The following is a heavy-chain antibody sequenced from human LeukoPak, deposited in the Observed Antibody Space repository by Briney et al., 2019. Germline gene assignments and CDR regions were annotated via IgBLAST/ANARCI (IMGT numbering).Heavy chain of an antibody. CDR2: INPNSGGT. Sequence: GASVKVSCKASGYTFTGYYMHWVRQAPGQGLEWMGWINPNSGGTNYAQKFQGWVTMTRDTSISTAYMGLSRLRSDDTAVYYCARSRGLWFGELFSDAFDIWGQGTMVTVSS. J-gene: IGHJ3*02. CDR3: ARSRGLWFGELFSDAFDI. CDR1: GYTFTGYY. D-gene: IGHD3-10*01. V-gene: IGHV1-2*04.